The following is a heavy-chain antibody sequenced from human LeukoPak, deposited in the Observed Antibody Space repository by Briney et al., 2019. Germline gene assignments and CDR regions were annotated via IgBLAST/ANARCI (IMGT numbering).Heavy chain of an antibody. V-gene: IGHV3-48*01. CDR3: ARGHTAVTRHFDF. D-gene: IGHD4-17*01. Sequence: QAGGSLRLSCAASGFTFSSYSMNWVRQAPGKGLEWVSYISSSSSTIYYADSVKGRFTTSRDNAKNSLYLQMNSLRAEDTAVYYCARGHTAVTRHFDFWGQGTLVTVSS. CDR2: ISSSSSTI. CDR1: GFTFSSYS. J-gene: IGHJ4*02.